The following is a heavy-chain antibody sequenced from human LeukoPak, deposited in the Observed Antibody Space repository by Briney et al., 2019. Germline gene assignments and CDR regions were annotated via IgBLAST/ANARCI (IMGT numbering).Heavy chain of an antibody. CDR3: ALYYYDSSGYYLLFDY. CDR2: ISAYNGNT. Sequence: ASVTVSCKASGYTFTSYGISWVRQAPGQGLEWMGWISAYNGNTNYAQKLQGRVTMTTDTSTSTAYMELRSLRSDDTAVYYCALYYYDSSGYYLLFDYWGQGTLVTVSS. V-gene: IGHV1-18*01. J-gene: IGHJ4*02. D-gene: IGHD3-22*01. CDR1: GYTFTSYG.